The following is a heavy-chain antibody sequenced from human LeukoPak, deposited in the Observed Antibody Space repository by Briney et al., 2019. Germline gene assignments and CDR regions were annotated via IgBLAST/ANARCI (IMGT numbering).Heavy chain of an antibody. Sequence: PSETLSLTCAVYGGSFSGYYWSWVRQPPGKGLEWIGESDHRPDTKYKPSLHNRVTISADMSKNQFSLRLSSVTAADTAVYYCARTNSGSDLLSGSFYYFDYWGQGSPVTVSS. J-gene: IGHJ4*02. CDR1: GGSFSGYY. D-gene: IGHD3-3*01. CDR2: SDHRPDT. V-gene: IGHV4-34*01. CDR3: ARTNSGSDLLSGSFYYFDY.